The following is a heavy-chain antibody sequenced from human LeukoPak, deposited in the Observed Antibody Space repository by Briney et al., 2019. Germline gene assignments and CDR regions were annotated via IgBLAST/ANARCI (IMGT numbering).Heavy chain of an antibody. V-gene: IGHV3-7*03. J-gene: IGHJ4*02. Sequence: GGSLRLSCAASGFTFSSYWMSWSGRPPGKGRKWWPNIKQDGSEKYYVDSVKGRFTISRDNAKNSLYLQMNSLRAEDTAVYYCASYFGDYAPGEDYWGQGTLVTVSS. CDR3: ASYFGDYAPGEDY. CDR1: GFTFSSYW. D-gene: IGHD4-17*01. CDR2: IKQDGSEK.